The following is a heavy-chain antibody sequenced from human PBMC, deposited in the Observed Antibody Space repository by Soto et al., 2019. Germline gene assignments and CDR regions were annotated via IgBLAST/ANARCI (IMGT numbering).Heavy chain of an antibody. V-gene: IGHV3-21*01. CDR2: ISSSRI. J-gene: IGHJ6*03. Sequence: GGSLRLSCAASGFTFSSYSMNWVRQAPGKGLEWVSSISSSRIYYADSVKGRFTISRDDAKSSMYLQMNSLRAEDTAVYYCARGAVWGNYYSYMDVWGKGTTVTVSS. CDR1: GFTFSSYS. CDR3: ARGAVWGNYYSYMDV. D-gene: IGHD3-16*01.